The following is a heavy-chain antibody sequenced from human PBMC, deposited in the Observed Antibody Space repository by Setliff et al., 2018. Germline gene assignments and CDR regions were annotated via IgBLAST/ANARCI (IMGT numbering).Heavy chain of an antibody. J-gene: IGHJ3*02. Sequence: GGSLRLSCAAAGFTFSSHWMHWVRQAPGKRLMWVSRINNDGSSTTYEDSVKGRFTISRDNAKNSLYLQMNSLRAEDTALYYCAKLERGYSYDDAFDIWGQGTMVTVSS. V-gene: IGHV3-74*01. D-gene: IGHD5-18*01. CDR1: GFTFSSHW. CDR2: INNDGSST. CDR3: AKLERGYSYDDAFDI.